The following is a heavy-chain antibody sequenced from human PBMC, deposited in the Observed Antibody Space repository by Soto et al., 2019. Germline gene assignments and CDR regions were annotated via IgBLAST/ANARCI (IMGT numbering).Heavy chain of an antibody. CDR1: GFTLSNAL. J-gene: IGHJ5*02. D-gene: IGHD1-1*01. CDR3: PPKSPIGPWRA. V-gene: IGHV3-74*01. CDR2: ISADGSDT. Sequence: PGGSLRLSCSASGFTLSNALVHWVRQSPGKGLVWVSRISADGSDTAYADSVKGRFSISRDNARNTVYLQMSSLRVDDTAVYYCPPKSPIGPWRACGQGTLGSV.